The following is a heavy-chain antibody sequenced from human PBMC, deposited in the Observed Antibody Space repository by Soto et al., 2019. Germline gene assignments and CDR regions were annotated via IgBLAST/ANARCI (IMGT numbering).Heavy chain of an antibody. CDR1: GYSFTSYW. V-gene: IGHV5-51*01. CDR3: AGGGVRGVITRTRDYYGMDV. D-gene: IGHD3-10*01. Sequence: ESLKISCKGSGYSFTSYWIGWVRQMPGKGLECMGIIYPGDSDTRYSPSFQGQVTISADKSISTAYLQWSSLKASDTAMYYCAGGGVRGVITRTRDYYGMDVWGQGTTVTVSS. J-gene: IGHJ6*02. CDR2: IYPGDSDT.